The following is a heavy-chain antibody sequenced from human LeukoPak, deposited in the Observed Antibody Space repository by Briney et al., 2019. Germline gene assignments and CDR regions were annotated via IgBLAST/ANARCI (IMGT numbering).Heavy chain of an antibody. Sequence: GGSLRLSCAASGFTFSRFSMNWVRQAPGKGLEWVSYISSISSAIYYADSVKGRFTISRDNSKNTLYLQMNSLRAEDTAVYYCARDHYYGSGSPPGDTFDIWGQGTMVTVSS. CDR2: ISSISSAI. CDR3: ARDHYYGSGSPPGDTFDI. CDR1: GFTFSRFS. J-gene: IGHJ3*02. V-gene: IGHV3-48*01. D-gene: IGHD3-10*01.